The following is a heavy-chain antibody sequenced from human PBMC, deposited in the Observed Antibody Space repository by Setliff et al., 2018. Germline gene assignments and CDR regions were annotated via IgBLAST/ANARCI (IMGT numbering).Heavy chain of an antibody. V-gene: IGHV4-31*03. J-gene: IGHJ4*02. CDR2: IYYSGSTS. D-gene: IGHD6-19*01. Sequence: SETLSLTCTVSGGSISSGGYYWSWIRQHPGKGLEWIGYIYYSGSTSYYNPSLKSRVTISVDTSKNQISLKLSSVTAADTAVYYCARGRAGHSGHWGQGTLVTVSS. CDR3: ARGRAGHSGH. CDR1: GGSISSGGYY.